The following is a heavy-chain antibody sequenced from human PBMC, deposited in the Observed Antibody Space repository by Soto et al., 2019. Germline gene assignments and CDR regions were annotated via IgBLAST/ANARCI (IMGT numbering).Heavy chain of an antibody. Sequence: EVQLLESGGGLVQPGGSLRLSCAASGFTFSSYATNWVRQAPGKGLEWVSTISGSGDKTYYADFVKGRFTISRDNSKNTLTLRMNSLRGEDTAVYYWAKSGQSSWANMDVWGQGTTVTVSS. V-gene: IGHV3-23*01. D-gene: IGHD2-2*01. J-gene: IGHJ6*02. CDR2: ISGSGDKT. CDR3: AKSGQSSWANMDV. CDR1: GFTFSSYA.